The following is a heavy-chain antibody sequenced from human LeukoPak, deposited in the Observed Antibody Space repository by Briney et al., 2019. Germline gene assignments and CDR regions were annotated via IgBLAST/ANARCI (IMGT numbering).Heavy chain of an antibody. CDR1: GYTFTGYY. J-gene: IGHJ6*03. Sequence: ASVKVSCKASGYTFTGYYMHWVRQAPGQGLEWMGWINPNSGGTNYAQKFQGRVTMTRDTSISTAYMELSRLRSDDTAVYYCARGPGSYFIYYHYMDVWGKGTTVTISS. V-gene: IGHV1-2*02. CDR2: INPNSGGT. D-gene: IGHD3-10*01. CDR3: ARGPGSYFIYYHYMDV.